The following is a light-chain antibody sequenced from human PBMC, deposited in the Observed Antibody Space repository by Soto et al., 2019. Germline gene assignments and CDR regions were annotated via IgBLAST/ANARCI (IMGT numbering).Light chain of an antibody. Sequence: SYELTQPPSVSVAPGKTATISCGGNNIGHKGVHWYQQKPGQAPILVIYFDKDRPSGIPERFSGSNSGNTATLTIARVEAGDEADYYCQVWDTNTDNRVFGGGTKLTVL. J-gene: IGLJ3*02. CDR3: QVWDTNTDNRV. CDR2: FDK. V-gene: IGLV3-21*04. CDR1: NIGHKG.